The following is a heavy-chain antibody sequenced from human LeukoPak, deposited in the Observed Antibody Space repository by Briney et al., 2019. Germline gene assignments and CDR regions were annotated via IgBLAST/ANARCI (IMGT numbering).Heavy chain of an antibody. V-gene: IGHV1-2*02. J-gene: IGHJ4*02. D-gene: IGHD1-26*01. CDR2: INPNSGGT. CDR1: GYTFTGYY. CDR3: ARGSIVGATFDYFDY. Sequence: AASVKVSCKASGYTFTGYYMHWVRQAPGQGLEWMGWINPNSGGTNYAQKFQGRVTITRNTSISTAYMELSRLRSDDTAVYYCARGSIVGATFDYFDYWGQGTLVTVSS.